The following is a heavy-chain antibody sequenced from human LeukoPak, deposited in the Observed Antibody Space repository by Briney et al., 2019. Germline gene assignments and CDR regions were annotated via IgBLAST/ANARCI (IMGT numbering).Heavy chain of an antibody. V-gene: IGHV1-69*13. CDR1: GGTFSSYA. CDR3: ARELDQLTPAAGY. D-gene: IGHD4-23*01. J-gene: IGHJ4*02. CDR2: IIPIFGTA. Sequence: SVKVSCKASGGTFSSYAISWVRQAPGQGLEWMGGIIPIFGTANYAQKFQGRVTITADESTSTAYMELSSLRSEDTAVYYCARELDQLTPAAGYWGQGTLVTVSS.